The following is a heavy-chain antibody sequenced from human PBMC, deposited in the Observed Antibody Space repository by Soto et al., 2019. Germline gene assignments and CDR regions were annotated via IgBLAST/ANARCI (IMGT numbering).Heavy chain of an antibody. D-gene: IGHD3-9*01. Sequence: GESLKISCAASGFTFSSCAMSWVRQAPGKGLEWVSGISGSGGSTYYADSVKGRFTISRDNSKNTLYLQTSSLTTDDTAMYYCARDWETSATGLIDSWGQGTLVTVSS. CDR3: ARDWETSATGLIDS. CDR1: GFTFSSCA. CDR2: ISGSGGST. V-gene: IGHV3-23*01. J-gene: IGHJ4*02.